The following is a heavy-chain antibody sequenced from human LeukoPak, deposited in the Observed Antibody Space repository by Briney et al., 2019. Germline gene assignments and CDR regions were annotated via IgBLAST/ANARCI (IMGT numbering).Heavy chain of an antibody. V-gene: IGHV1-2*02. CDR1: GYTFTGYY. CDR3: ARDLLSWSFSGWFGESLDRYYYYYGMDV. D-gene: IGHD3-10*01. J-gene: IGHJ6*02. CDR2: INPNSGGT. Sequence: ASVKVSCKASGYTFTGYYMHWVRQAPGQGLEWMGWINPNSGGTNYAQKFQGRVTMTRDTSISTAYMELSRLRSDDTAVYYCARDLLSWSFSGWFGESLDRYYYYYGMDVWGQGTTVTVSS.